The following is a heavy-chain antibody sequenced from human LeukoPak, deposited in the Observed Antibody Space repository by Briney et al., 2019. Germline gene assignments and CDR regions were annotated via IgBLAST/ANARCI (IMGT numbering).Heavy chain of an antibody. CDR3: ARYPKNYYDVTGYFDL. D-gene: IGHD3-22*01. CDR1: GGSISSYY. Sequence: PSETLSLTCTVSGGSISSYYWSWIRQPPGKGLEWVGYIYYSGSTNYNPSLKSRVTISVDTSKNQFSLKLSSVTAADTAVYYCARYPKNYYDVTGYFDLWGQGTLVTVSS. V-gene: IGHV4-59*01. CDR2: IYYSGST. J-gene: IGHJ4*02.